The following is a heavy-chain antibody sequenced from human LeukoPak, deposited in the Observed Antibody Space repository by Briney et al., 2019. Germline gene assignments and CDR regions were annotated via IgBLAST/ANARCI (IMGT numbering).Heavy chain of an antibody. CDR2: IYYSGST. V-gene: IGHV4-30-4*01. J-gene: IGHJ4*02. Sequence: SETLSLTCSVSGVSISRSDHYWGWIRQPPGKGLEWIGNIYYSGSTYYNPSLKSRVTISVDTSKNQFSLKLSSVTAADAAVYYCARDLVTMVRGVIVRYFDYWGQGTLVTVSS. CDR1: GVSISRSDHY. D-gene: IGHD3-10*01. CDR3: ARDLVTMVRGVIVRYFDY.